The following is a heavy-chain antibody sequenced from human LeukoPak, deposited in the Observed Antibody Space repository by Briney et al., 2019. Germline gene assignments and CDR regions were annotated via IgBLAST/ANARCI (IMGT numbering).Heavy chain of an antibody. Sequence: GGYLRLSCAVSGFTLNSNAMCWVPPAAGKGLEWVSAISRIGVTTYYADSVEGRFTISRDTSKNTLYLQMNTLRPEDTAVYYCAKEEVPNDYWGQGTLVTVSS. CDR1: GFTLNSNA. V-gene: IGHV3-23*01. CDR2: ISRIGVTT. J-gene: IGHJ4*02. CDR3: AKEEVPNDY. D-gene: IGHD2-2*01.